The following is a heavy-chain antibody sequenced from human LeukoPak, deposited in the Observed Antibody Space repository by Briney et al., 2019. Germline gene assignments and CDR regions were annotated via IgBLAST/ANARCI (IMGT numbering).Heavy chain of an antibody. Sequence: PEGSLRLSCAASGFTFSSYWMSWVRQAPGKGLEWVANIKQDGSEKYYVDSVKGRFTISRDNAKNSLYLQMNSLRAEDTAVYYCARDFWGSSFDYWGQGTLVTVSS. D-gene: IGHD3-16*01. CDR3: ARDFWGSSFDY. CDR1: GFTFSSYW. CDR2: IKQDGSEK. J-gene: IGHJ4*02. V-gene: IGHV3-7*01.